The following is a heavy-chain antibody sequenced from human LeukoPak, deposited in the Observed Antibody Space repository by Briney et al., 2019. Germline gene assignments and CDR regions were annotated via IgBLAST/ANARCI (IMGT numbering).Heavy chain of an antibody. J-gene: IGHJ2*01. CDR1: GGSIYTYY. D-gene: IGHD6-6*01. V-gene: IGHV4-59*08. Sequence: SETLSLTCSVSGGSIYTYYWSWIQQPPGKGLEWIGYIYYSGNSDYNPSLRSRVTISVDTSKNQFSLKLSSVTAADTAVYYCARPGNSSYWYFDLWGRGTLVTVSS. CDR2: IYYSGNS. CDR3: ARPGNSSYWYFDL.